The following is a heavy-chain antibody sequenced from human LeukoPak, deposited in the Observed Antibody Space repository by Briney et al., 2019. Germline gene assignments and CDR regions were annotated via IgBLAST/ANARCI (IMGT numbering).Heavy chain of an antibody. CDR1: GFTFDDYA. CDR3: AKDHSSAGKYFDY. Sequence: GRSLRLSCAASGFTFDDYAMHWVRQAPGKGLEWVSGISWNSGSIGYADSVKGRFTISRDNAKNSLYLQMNSLRAEDTALYYCAKDHSSAGKYFDYWGQGTLVTVSS. V-gene: IGHV3-9*01. J-gene: IGHJ4*02. D-gene: IGHD1-1*01. CDR2: ISWNSGSI.